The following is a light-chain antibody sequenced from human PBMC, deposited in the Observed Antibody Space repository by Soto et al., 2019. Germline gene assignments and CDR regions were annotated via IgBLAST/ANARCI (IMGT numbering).Light chain of an antibody. CDR1: ENVRTF. CDR3: QQHSHWPPWT. J-gene: IGKJ1*01. V-gene: IGKV3-11*01. Sequence: VLTQSPATLSLSPGERATLSCRASENVRTFVDWYQQKPGQAHRLHIYGASNRATDIPARFSGSGSGTDFTLTISNLEPEDFAVYYCQQHSHWPPWTFGQGTRVEIQ. CDR2: GAS.